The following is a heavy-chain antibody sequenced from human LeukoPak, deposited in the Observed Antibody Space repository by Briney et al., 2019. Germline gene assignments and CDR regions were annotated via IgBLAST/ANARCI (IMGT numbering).Heavy chain of an antibody. CDR2: IKQDGSEK. CDR1: GFTFSRSW. V-gene: IGHV3-7*04. CDR3: TGARFDP. D-gene: IGHD6-6*01. Sequence: GGSLRLSCAASGFTFSRSWMSWVRQAPGKGLEWVANIKQDGSEKYYVDSVKGRFTISRDNAKSSLYLQMNSLRAEDTAVYYCTGARFDPWGQGTLVTVSS. J-gene: IGHJ5*02.